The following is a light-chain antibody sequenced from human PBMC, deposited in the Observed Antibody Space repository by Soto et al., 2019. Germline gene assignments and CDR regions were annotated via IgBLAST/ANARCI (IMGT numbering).Light chain of an antibody. Sequence: EIVLTQSPATLSLARGERATLSCRARQSVSSYLAWYQQKPGQAPRLLIYDASNRATGITARFSGSGSGTDFTLTISSLEPEDFAVYYCQQRRNWPLLFTFGPGTKVDIK. V-gene: IGKV3-11*01. CDR2: DAS. CDR1: QSVSSY. CDR3: QQRRNWPLLFT. J-gene: IGKJ3*01.